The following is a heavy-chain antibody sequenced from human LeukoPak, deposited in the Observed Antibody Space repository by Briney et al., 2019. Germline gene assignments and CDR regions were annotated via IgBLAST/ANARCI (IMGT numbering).Heavy chain of an antibody. D-gene: IGHD3-10*01. CDR3: ARGSYGSGSYLGLNWFDP. V-gene: IGHV4-59*01. Sequence: SETLSLTCTVSGGSISSYYWSWIRQPPGRGLEWIGYVYYSGSTNYNPSLKSRVTISVDTSKNQFSLKLSSVTAGDTAVYYCARGSYGSGSYLGLNWFDPWGQGTLVTVSS. CDR1: GGSISSYY. J-gene: IGHJ5*02. CDR2: VYYSGST.